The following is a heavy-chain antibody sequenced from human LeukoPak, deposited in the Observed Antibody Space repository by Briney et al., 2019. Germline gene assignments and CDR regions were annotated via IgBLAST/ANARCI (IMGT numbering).Heavy chain of an antibody. Sequence: GGSLRLSCAAPGFTFSSYWMSWVRQAPGKGLEWVANIKQDGSEKYYVDSVKGRFTISRDNAKNSLYLQMNSLRAEDTAVYYCARELGYSGYDFGGFDYWGQGTLVTVSS. CDR1: GFTFSSYW. V-gene: IGHV3-7*01. J-gene: IGHJ4*02. D-gene: IGHD5-12*01. CDR3: ARELGYSGYDFGGFDY. CDR2: IKQDGSEK.